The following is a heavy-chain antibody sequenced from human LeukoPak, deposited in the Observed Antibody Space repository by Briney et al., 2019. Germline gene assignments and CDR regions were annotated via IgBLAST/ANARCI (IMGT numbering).Heavy chain of an antibody. V-gene: IGHV3-33*01. J-gene: IGHJ4*02. Sequence: GGSLRLSCAASGFTFSSYVMHWVRQAPGKGLEWVAVIWYDGSNKYYADSVKGRFTISRDNSKNTLYLQMNSLRAEDTAVYYCARDPEGYCSSTSCYAEVGYFDYWGQGTLVTVSS. CDR3: ARDPEGYCSSTSCYAEVGYFDY. CDR1: GFTFSSYV. D-gene: IGHD2-2*01. CDR2: IWYDGSNK.